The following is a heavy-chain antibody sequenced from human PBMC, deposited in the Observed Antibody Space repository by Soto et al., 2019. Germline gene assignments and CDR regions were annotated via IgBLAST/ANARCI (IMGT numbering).Heavy chain of an antibody. J-gene: IGHJ4*02. CDR2: ISSSGSDT. CDR1: GFPFRDYY. Sequence: QGRRVDPGGGLVKPGGCLGLSCAASGFPFRDYYLGWFRQAPGRGRGWVSSISSSGSDTNYADSVKGRFTVSRDNAKNSLYLQMNSLRAEDTAVYYCARSLRGYSGYSGYWGQGTLVTVSS. D-gene: IGHD5-12*01. CDR3: ARSLRGYSGYSGY. V-gene: IGHV3-11*05.